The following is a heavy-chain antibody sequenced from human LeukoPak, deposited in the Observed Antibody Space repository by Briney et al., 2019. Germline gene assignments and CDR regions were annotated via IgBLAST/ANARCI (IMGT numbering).Heavy chain of an antibody. D-gene: IGHD5-12*01. CDR1: GFTVSSNY. V-gene: IGHV3-53*01. CDR3: ARGSVATLTSDY. Sequence: SGGSLRLSCAASGFTVSSNYMSWVRQAPGKGLEWVSVIYSGGSTYYADSVKGRFTISRDNSKNTLYLQMNSLRAEDTAVYYCARGSVATLTSDYWGQGTLVTASS. CDR2: IYSGGST. J-gene: IGHJ4*02.